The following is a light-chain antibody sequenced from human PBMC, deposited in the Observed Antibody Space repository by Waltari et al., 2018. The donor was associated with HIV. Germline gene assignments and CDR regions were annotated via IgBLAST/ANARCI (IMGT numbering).Light chain of an antibody. V-gene: IGLV6-57*01. CDR3: QSYGSTNQV. CDR2: EDT. J-gene: IGLJ2*01. Sequence: NFVLTQPHSVSESPGKTVTISCTRNRGSIASNYLQWYQQRPGSSPTTVIYEDTQRPSGVPDRFSGSIDSSSNSASLIISGLTTEDEADYYCQSYGSTNQVFGGGTKLTVL. CDR1: RGSIASNY.